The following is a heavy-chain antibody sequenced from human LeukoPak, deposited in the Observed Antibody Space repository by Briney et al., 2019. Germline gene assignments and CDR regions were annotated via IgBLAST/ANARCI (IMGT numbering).Heavy chain of an antibody. J-gene: IGHJ4*02. V-gene: IGHV3-23*01. Sequence: PGGSPRLSCAASGFTFSSYAMGWVRQAPGKGLEWVSAISGSGGSTYYADSVKGRFTISRDSSKNTLYLQMNSLRAEDTAVYYCARGSGYFLDFDYWGQGTLVTVSS. CDR3: ARGSGYFLDFDY. CDR1: GFTFSSYA. D-gene: IGHD3-22*01. CDR2: ISGSGGST.